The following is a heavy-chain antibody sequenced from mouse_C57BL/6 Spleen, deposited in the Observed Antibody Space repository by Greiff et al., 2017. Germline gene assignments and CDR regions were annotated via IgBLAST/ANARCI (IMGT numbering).Heavy chain of an antibody. J-gene: IGHJ1*03. Sequence: VQLQQPGAELVKPGASVKMSCKASGYTFTTYPIEWMKQNHGKSLEWIGNFHPYNDDTKYNEKFKGKATLTVEKSSSTVYLELSRLTSDDSAVYYCARPGSSYGHWYFDVWGTGTTVTVSS. D-gene: IGHD1-1*01. CDR2: FHPYNDDT. V-gene: IGHV1-47*01. CDR1: GYTFTTYP. CDR3: ARPGSSYGHWYFDV.